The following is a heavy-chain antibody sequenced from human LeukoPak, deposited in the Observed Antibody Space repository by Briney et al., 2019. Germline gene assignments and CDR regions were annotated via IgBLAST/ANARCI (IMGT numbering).Heavy chain of an antibody. CDR2: IYDSGST. V-gene: IGHV4-30-4*01. Sequence: SETLSLTCTVSGASIRSGDYYWSWIRQPPGKGLEWIGYIYDSGSTYYNPSLKSRITISVNTSENRFSLKLSSVTATDTAVYYCARDCSGGSCYGAFDIWGQGTMVTVSS. J-gene: IGHJ3*02. CDR3: ARDCSGGSCYGAFDI. CDR1: GASIRSGDYY. D-gene: IGHD2-15*01.